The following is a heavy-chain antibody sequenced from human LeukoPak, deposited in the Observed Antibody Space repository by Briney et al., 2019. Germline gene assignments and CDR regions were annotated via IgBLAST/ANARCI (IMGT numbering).Heavy chain of an antibody. D-gene: IGHD6-13*01. Sequence: GGSPRLSCAASGFTFSSYDMRWVRQAPGKGLEWVSVIDTTDKSYYSGSVKGRFTISRENAKNSLYLQMNSLRAGDTAVYYCVRDGNLAAPYGMDVWGQGATVTVSS. CDR3: VRDGNLAAPYGMDV. CDR2: IDTTDKS. J-gene: IGHJ6*02. CDR1: GFTFSSYD. V-gene: IGHV3-13*01.